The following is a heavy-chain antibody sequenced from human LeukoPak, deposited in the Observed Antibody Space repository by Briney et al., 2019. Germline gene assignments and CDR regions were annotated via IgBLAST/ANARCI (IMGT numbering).Heavy chain of an antibody. V-gene: IGHV1-2*02. CDR1: GGTFSSYA. J-gene: IGHJ6*03. CDR2: INPNTGDT. D-gene: IGHD1-14*01. Sequence: ASVKVSCKASGGTFSSYAISWVRQAPGQGLEWMGWINPNTGDTHYAQKILGRVTMTRDTSVSTAYMELSRLTSDDTAVYYCARVTNYYYMDVWGKGTTVTVS. CDR3: ARVTNYYYMDV.